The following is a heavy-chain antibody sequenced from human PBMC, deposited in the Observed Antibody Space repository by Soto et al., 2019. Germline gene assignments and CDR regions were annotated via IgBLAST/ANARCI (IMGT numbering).Heavy chain of an antibody. CDR1: GDSVSSNSAA. V-gene: IGHV6-1*01. CDR3: ARGYSGYIYN. CDR2: TYYRSRWYN. Sequence: PSETLSLTCAISGDSVSSNSAAWNWIGQSPSRGLEWLGRTYYRSRWYNDYAVFVRSRITINPDTSKNQFSLQLNSVTPDDTAVYYCARGYSGYIYNWGQGTLVTVS. J-gene: IGHJ1*01. D-gene: IGHD5-12*01.